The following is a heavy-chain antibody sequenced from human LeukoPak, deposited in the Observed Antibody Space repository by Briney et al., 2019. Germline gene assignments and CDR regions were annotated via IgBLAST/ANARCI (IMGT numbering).Heavy chain of an antibody. J-gene: IGHJ4*02. D-gene: IGHD2-15*01. V-gene: IGHV4-34*01. CDR1: GVSFSGYY. CDR2: INHSGST. Sequence: SETLSLTCAVYGVSFSGYYMSWIRQPPGKGLEWVWEINHSGSTNYNPSPKSRVTISVDTSKNQFSLKLSSVTAADTAVYYCARYSRYCSGGSCSPFDYWGQGTLVTVSS. CDR3: ARYSRYCSGGSCSPFDY.